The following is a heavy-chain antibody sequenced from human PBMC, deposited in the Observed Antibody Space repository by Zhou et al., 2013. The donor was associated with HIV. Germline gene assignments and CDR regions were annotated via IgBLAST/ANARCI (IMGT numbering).Heavy chain of an antibody. J-gene: IGHJ6*03. CDR2: ISVSNGNT. CDR3: ARERTHLSYSYYYMDV. CDR1: SYTYTSYG. Sequence: QVQLVQSGAEVKKPGASVKVSCKASSYTYTSYGISWVRQAPGQGLEWMGWISVSNGNTNYAQNFQGRVTVTADTSTYTAYMELRSLRSDDTAVYYCARERTHLSYSYYYMDVWGKGTTVTVSS. V-gene: IGHV1-18*01.